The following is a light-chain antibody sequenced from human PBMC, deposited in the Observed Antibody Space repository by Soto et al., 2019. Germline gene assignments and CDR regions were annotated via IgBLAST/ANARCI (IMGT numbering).Light chain of an antibody. CDR2: SCN. Sequence: QSVLTQPPSASGTPGQRVTISCSGNSSNIGSNTVNWYQQLPGTAPKLLIYSCNQRPSGVPHRFSGSKSGTSASPAITGLQSEDEADYYCATWADSLNGYVFGTETKVTVL. J-gene: IGLJ1*01. CDR1: SSNIGSNT. V-gene: IGLV1-44*01. CDR3: ATWADSLNGYV.